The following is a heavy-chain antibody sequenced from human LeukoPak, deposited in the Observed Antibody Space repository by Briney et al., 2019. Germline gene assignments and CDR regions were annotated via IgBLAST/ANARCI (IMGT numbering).Heavy chain of an antibody. D-gene: IGHD3-22*01. V-gene: IGHV5-51*01. J-gene: IGHJ3*02. CDR3: ARTDGSGSTLSFDM. CDR1: GYSFTGYW. Sequence: GESLKISCKGSGYSFTGYWIGWVRQPPGKGLEWMGIIYPGDSDTRYSPSFQGQVTISVDKSISTAYLQWNTLKASDTAMYYCARTDGSGSTLSFDMWGQGTMVTVSS. CDR2: IYPGDSDT.